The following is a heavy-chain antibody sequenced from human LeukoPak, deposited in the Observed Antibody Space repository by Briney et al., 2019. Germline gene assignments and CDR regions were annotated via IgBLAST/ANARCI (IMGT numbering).Heavy chain of an antibody. V-gene: IGHV4-59*08. D-gene: IGHD3-22*01. CDR3: ARLHYDSSGYYSPDAFDI. Sequence: SETLSLTCTVSGGSISSYYWSWIRQPPGKGLEWIGYIYYSGSTNYNPSLKSRVTISVDTSKNQFSLKLSSVTAADTAVYYCARLHYDSSGYYSPDAFDIWGQGTMVTVSS. J-gene: IGHJ3*02. CDR2: IYYSGST. CDR1: GGSISSYY.